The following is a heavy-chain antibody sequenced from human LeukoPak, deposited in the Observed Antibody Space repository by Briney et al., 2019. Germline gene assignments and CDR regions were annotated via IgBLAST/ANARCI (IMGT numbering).Heavy chain of an antibody. D-gene: IGHD3-3*01. CDR3: ASITIFGESNWFDP. CDR1: GFTFSSYE. Sequence: GGSLRLSCAASGFTFSSYEMNWVRQAPGKGLEWVSYISSSGGTIYYADSVKGRFTISRDNAKNSLYLQMNSLRAEDTAVYYCASITIFGESNWFDPWGQGTLVTVSS. J-gene: IGHJ5*02. CDR2: ISSSGGTI. V-gene: IGHV3-48*03.